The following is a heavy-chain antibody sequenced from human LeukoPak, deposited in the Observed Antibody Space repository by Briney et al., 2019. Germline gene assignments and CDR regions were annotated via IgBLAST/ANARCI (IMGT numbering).Heavy chain of an antibody. CDR3: ARDRVWHPCLGYCSSTSCPNSHYFDY. CDR2: ISSSSSYI. J-gene: IGHJ4*02. D-gene: IGHD2-2*01. V-gene: IGHV3-21*01. CDR1: GFTFSSYS. Sequence: GGSLRLSCAASGFTFSSYSMNWVRQAPGKGLEWVSSISSSSSYIYYADSVKGRFTISRDNAKNSLYLQMNSLRAEDTAVYYCARDRVWHPCLGYCSSTSCPNSHYFDYWGQGTLVTVSS.